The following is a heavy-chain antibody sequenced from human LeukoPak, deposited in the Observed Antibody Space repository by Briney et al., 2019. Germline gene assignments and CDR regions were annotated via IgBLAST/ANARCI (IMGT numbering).Heavy chain of an antibody. CDR3: ARDNYYGSGSYWKGFDY. CDR2: ISGSGGST. Sequence: PGGSLRLSCEASGFSFSSYGMSWVRQAPGKGLEWVSAISGSGGSTYYADSVKGRFTISRDNSKNTLHLQMKSLRAEDTAVYYCARDNYYGSGSYWKGFDYWGQGTLVTVSS. J-gene: IGHJ4*02. V-gene: IGHV3-23*01. CDR1: GFSFSSYG. D-gene: IGHD3-10*01.